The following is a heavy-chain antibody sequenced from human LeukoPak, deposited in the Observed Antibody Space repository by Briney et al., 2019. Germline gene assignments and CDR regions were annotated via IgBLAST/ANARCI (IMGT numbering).Heavy chain of an antibody. J-gene: IGHJ4*02. V-gene: IGHV3-74*01. CDR3: ARGTYTGSRPDY. Sequence: GGSLRLSCAASGFTFSSHWMHWVRQAPGKGLVWVSRINSDGSSTSYADSVKGRFTISRDNAKNTLYLEMNSLRAEDAAVYYCARGTYTGSRPDYWGQGTLVTVSS. CDR2: INSDGSST. D-gene: IGHD1-1*01. CDR1: GFTFSSHW.